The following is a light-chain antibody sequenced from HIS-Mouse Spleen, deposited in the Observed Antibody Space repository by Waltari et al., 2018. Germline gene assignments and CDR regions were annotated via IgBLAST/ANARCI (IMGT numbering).Light chain of an antibody. V-gene: IGLV2-23*01. CDR2: EGS. Sequence: QSALTQPASVSGSPGQSITISCTGTSSDVGSCTLVSWYQQHPGKAPKLMIYEGSKRPSGVSNRFSGSKSGNTASLTISGLQAEDEADYYCCSYAGSSPYVVFGGGTKLTVL. CDR3: CSYAGSSPYVV. J-gene: IGLJ2*01. CDR1: SSDVGSCTL.